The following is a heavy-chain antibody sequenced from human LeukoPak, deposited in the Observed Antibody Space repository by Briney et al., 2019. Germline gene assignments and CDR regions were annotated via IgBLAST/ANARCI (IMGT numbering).Heavy chain of an antibody. CDR2: ISSSGSTI. J-gene: IGHJ4*01. V-gene: IGHV3-48*03. CDR1: GFTFSSYE. CDR3: VREGFYFFDF. Sequence: GGSLRLSCAASGFTFSSYEMNWVRQAPGKGLEWVSYISSSGSTIYYADSVKGRFTISRDIAKNSLYLQMNSLRAEDTAVYYCVREGFYFFDFWGQGTLVTVSS.